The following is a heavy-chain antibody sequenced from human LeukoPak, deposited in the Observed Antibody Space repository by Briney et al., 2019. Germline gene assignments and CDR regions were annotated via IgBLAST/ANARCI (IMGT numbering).Heavy chain of an antibody. V-gene: IGHV3-23*01. CDR3: AKQLGYCSDGSCYFPY. D-gene: IGHD2-15*01. Sequence: GGSLRLSRAASGFTVSSNYMSWVRQAPGKGLERVSAISNNGGYTYYADSVQSRFTISRDNSKSTLCLQMNSLRAEDTAVYYCAKQLGYCSDGSCYFPYWGQGTLVTVSS. CDR2: ISNNGGYT. J-gene: IGHJ4*02. CDR1: GFTVSSNY.